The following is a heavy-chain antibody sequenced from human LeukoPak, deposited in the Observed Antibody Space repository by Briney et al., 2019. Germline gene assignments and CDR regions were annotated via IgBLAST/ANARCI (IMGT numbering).Heavy chain of an antibody. Sequence: SETLSLTCTVSGGSISSYYWSWIRQPAGKGLEWIGRIYTSGSTNYSPSLKSRVTMSVDTSKNQFSLKLSSVTAADTAVYYCASARLTTVTSSTFFDYWGQGTLVTVSS. CDR1: GGSISSYY. CDR2: IYTSGST. V-gene: IGHV4-4*07. D-gene: IGHD4-17*01. CDR3: ASARLTTVTSSTFFDY. J-gene: IGHJ4*02.